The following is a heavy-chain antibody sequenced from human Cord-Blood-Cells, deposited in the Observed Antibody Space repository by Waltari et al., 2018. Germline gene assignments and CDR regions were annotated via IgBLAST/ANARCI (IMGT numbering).Heavy chain of an antibody. D-gene: IGHD3-22*01. J-gene: IGHJ4*02. CDR2: IIPILGTA. V-gene: IGHV1-69*01. CDR3: SRDPEDYDYDSSGYYDY. Sequence: QVQLVQSGAEVKKPGSSVKVSCKDYGGTFSSYAISWVGPAPGKGLEWLGGIIPILGTANYAQKFQGGVTMTADESTSTAYMELSSLRSEDTAVYYCSRDPEDYDYDSSGYYDYWGQGTLVTVSS. CDR1: GGTFSSYA.